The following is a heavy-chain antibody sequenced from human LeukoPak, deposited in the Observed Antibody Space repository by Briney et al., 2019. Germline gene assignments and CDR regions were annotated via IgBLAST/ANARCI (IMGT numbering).Heavy chain of an antibody. V-gene: IGHV3-23*01. D-gene: IGHD1-26*01. J-gene: IGHJ4*01. CDR3: VSQSYSGSDNYYFHY. Sequence: GGSLRLSCVTSGFMFSTYAMSWVRQAPGKGLEWVSIISGSGERTYYADSVKGRFTVSRDNSKNTLYLQMKSLRAEDTAVYYCVSQSYSGSDNYYFHYWGHGTLVAVSS. CDR2: ISGSGERT. CDR1: GFMFSTYA.